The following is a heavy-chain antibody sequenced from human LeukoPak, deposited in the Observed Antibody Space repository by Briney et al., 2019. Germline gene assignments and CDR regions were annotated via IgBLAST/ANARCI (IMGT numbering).Heavy chain of an antibody. V-gene: IGHV3-73*01. J-gene: IGHJ4*02. CDR1: GFNLNGSA. D-gene: IGHD1-7*01. Sequence: GSPRPSCAASGFNLNGSAMHRVRPASGEGLEWVCRIRSKANSYATAYAASVKGRFTISRDDSKNTAYLQMNSLKTEDTAVYYCTRRTGTTWVDYWGQGTLVTVSS. CDR3: TRRTGTTWVDY. CDR2: IRSKANSYAT.